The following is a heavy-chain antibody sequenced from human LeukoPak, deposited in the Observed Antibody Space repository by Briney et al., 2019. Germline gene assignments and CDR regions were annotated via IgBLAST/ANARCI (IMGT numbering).Heavy chain of an antibody. J-gene: IGHJ4*02. D-gene: IGHD7-27*01. CDR1: GGSISSSSHY. CDR3: ARHWSKNPPGY. V-gene: IGHV4-39*01. CDR2: IYYSGST. Sequence: SETLSLTCTVSGGSISSSSHYWRWVRQPPGKGLEWIGNIYYSGSTYYNPSLKSRIIISVDTSKNQFSLKLSSVTAADTAVYYCARHWSKNPPGYWGQGTLVTVSS.